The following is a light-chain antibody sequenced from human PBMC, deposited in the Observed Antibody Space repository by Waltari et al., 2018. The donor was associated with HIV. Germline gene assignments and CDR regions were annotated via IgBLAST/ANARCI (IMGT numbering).Light chain of an antibody. CDR1: QSVSSY. J-gene: IGKJ5*01. CDR2: DAS. Sequence: EIVLTQSPATLSLSPGERATLSCRASQSVSSYLAWYQQKPGQAPRLLISDASNRATGIPARFSGSGSGTDFTLTISSLEPEDFAVYYCQQRYNWPAITFGRGTRLEIK. CDR3: QQRYNWPAIT. V-gene: IGKV3-11*01.